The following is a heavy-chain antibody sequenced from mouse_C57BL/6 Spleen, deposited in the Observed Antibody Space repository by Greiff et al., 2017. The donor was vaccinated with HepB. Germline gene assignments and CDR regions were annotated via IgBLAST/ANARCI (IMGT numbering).Heavy chain of an antibody. CDR3: AREGIWLRRGDYAMDY. CDR2: INPSTGGT. Sequence: EVQLQQSGPELVKPGASVKISCKASGYSFTGYYMNWVKQSPEKSLEWIGEINPSTGGTTYNQKFKAKATLTVDKSSSTAYMQLKSLTSEDSAVYYCAREGIWLRRGDYAMDYWGQGTSVTVSS. J-gene: IGHJ4*01. D-gene: IGHD2-2*01. V-gene: IGHV1-42*01. CDR1: GYSFTGYY.